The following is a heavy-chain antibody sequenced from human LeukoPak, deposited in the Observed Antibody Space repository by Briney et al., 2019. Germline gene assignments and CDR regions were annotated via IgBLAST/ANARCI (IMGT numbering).Heavy chain of an antibody. V-gene: IGHV1-2*02. Sequence: ASVKVSCKASGYTFTGYYMHWVRQAPGQGLEWMGWINPNSGGTNYAQKLQGRVTMTTDTSTSTAYMELRSLRSDDTAVYYCARDGVVPAASEVGYYYGMDVWGQGTTVTVSS. CDR1: GYTFTGYY. CDR2: INPNSGGT. D-gene: IGHD2-2*01. J-gene: IGHJ6*02. CDR3: ARDGVVPAASEVGYYYGMDV.